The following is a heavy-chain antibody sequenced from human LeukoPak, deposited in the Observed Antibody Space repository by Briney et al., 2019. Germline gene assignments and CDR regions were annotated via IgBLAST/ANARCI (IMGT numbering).Heavy chain of an antibody. Sequence: GGSLRLSCAASGFTFSSYEMNWVRQAPGKGLEWVAYISRSGNTIYYADSVEGRFTISRDNAENSLFLRMNSLGAEDTAVYYSAREKDSTRDAFDIWGQGTMVTVSS. CDR2: ISRSGNTI. CDR1: GFTFSSYE. D-gene: IGHD2-15*01. CDR3: AREKDSTRDAFDI. J-gene: IGHJ3*02. V-gene: IGHV3-48*03.